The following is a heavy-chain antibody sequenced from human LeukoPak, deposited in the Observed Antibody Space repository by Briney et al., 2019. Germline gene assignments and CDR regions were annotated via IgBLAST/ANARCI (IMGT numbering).Heavy chain of an antibody. CDR3: ARVGGHCTSTSCPPPDY. CDR1: GLTFSSYN. Sequence: GGSLRLSCAASGLTFSSYNMDWVRQAPGKGLEWVSFIDSSSRYIYQADSVKGRFTISRDNAKSSVFLQMNSLRAEDTAVYYCARVGGHCTSTSCPPPDYWGQGTLVTVSS. CDR2: IDSSSRYI. J-gene: IGHJ4*02. D-gene: IGHD2-2*01. V-gene: IGHV3-21*01.